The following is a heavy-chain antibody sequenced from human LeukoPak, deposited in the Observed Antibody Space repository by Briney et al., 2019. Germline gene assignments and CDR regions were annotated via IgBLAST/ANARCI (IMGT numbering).Heavy chain of an antibody. CDR2: IYSGGST. V-gene: IGHV3-66*02. D-gene: IGHD5-24*01. CDR3: ARGNGYPQVNYDY. Sequence: GGSLRLSCAASGFAVSSNYMSWVRQAPGKGLEWLSVIYSGGSTDYADSVKGRFTISRDNSKNTLYLQMNSLRGEDTGVYYCARGNGYPQVNYDYWGQGTLVTVSS. CDR1: GFAVSSNY. J-gene: IGHJ4*02.